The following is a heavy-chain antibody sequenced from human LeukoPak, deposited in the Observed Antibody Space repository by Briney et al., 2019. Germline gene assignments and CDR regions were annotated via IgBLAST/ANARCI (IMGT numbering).Heavy chain of an antibody. J-gene: IGHJ2*01. CDR3: ARSGYSYDSAVYWNFDL. CDR2: VSYSGTT. Sequence: SETLSLTCTVCCGSISCCFWTWIRQPPGEGLGWVGYVSYSGTTTYNPSLKSRVTMSVDMSKNRLSLRRTSVTAADTAVYYCARSGYSYDSAVYWNFDLWGRGTLVTVSS. V-gene: IGHV4-59*01. D-gene: IGHD5-18*01. CDR1: CGSISCCF.